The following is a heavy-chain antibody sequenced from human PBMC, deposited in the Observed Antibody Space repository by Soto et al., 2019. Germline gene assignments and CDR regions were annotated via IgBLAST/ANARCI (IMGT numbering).Heavy chain of an antibody. V-gene: IGHV4-34*01. D-gene: IGHD6-19*01. CDR1: GRSFSGYY. J-gene: IGHJ3*02. CDR2: INHSGST. CDR3: ARGRSIAVAGTRDAFDI. Sequence: SETLSLTCAVYGRSFSGYYWSWIRQPPGKGLEWIGEINHSGSTNYNPSLKSRVTISVDTSKNQFSLKLSSVTAADTAVYYCARGRSIAVAGTRDAFDIWGQGTMVTVSS.